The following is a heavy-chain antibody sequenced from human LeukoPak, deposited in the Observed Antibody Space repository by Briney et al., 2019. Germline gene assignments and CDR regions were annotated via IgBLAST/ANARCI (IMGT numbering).Heavy chain of an antibody. Sequence: GGSLRLSRVASGFNFNNYSLNWVRQAPGKGLEWVSYIGSSGLIIYYADSVKGRLTISRDNAKNSLFLQMNSLRAEDMALYYCAKKKPIGYCSGGSCYSSDYYYYYMDVWGKGTTVTVPS. CDR3: AKKKPIGYCSGGSCYSSDYYYYYMDV. J-gene: IGHJ6*03. CDR1: GFNFNNYS. V-gene: IGHV3-48*04. CDR2: IGSSGLII. D-gene: IGHD2-15*01.